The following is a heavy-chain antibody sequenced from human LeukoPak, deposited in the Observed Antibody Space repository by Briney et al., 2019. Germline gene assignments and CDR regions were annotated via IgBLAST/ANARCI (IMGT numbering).Heavy chain of an antibody. CDR2: ISVYNGNT. Sequence: ASVKVSRKASGYTFTSYGISWVRQAPGQGLEWMGWISVYNGNTNYAQELQGRVTMTTDTSTSTAYMELRSLRSDDTAVYYCARDKYGSGSLGWFDPWGQGTLVTVSS. CDR3: ARDKYGSGSLGWFDP. CDR1: GYTFTSYG. J-gene: IGHJ5*02. V-gene: IGHV1-18*01. D-gene: IGHD3-10*01.